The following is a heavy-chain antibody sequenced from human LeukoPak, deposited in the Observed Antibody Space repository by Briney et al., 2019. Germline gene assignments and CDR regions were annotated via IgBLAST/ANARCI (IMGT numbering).Heavy chain of an antibody. V-gene: IGHV3-23*01. CDR2: IGDAGT. D-gene: IGHD3-16*01. CDR1: GFTFNDFA. J-gene: IGHJ3*01. Sequence: GGSLRLSCAASGFTFNDFAMTWVRQAQGKGLEWVSSIGDAGTYYADSVKGRFTISRDNPKNMLYLQLNSLRAGDTAMYYCAKNLGPFDVRGQGTMVTVSS. CDR3: AKNLGPFDV.